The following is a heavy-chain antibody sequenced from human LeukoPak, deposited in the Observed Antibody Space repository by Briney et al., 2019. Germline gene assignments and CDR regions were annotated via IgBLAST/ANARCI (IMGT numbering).Heavy chain of an antibody. D-gene: IGHD6-6*01. J-gene: IGHJ4*02. CDR3: VRRPKSFDY. CDR1: GGSFSGFY. V-gene: IGHV4-34*01. CDR2: INHSEST. Sequence: SETLSLTCAVYGGSFSGFYWSWIRQPPGEGLEWIGEINHSESTNYNPSLKSRVTISVDTSKNQFSLKLSSVTAADTAVYYCVRRPKSFDYWGQGTLVTVSS.